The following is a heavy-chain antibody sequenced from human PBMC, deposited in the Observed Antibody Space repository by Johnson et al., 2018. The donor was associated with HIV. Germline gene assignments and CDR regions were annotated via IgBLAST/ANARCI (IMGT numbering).Heavy chain of an antibody. CDR3: AKGLKLGGGDDAFDI. CDR1: GFTFSSYG. CDR2: ISYDGSNK. Sequence: QVQLVESGGGAIQPGRSLRLSCAASGFTFSSYGMHWVRQAPGKGLEWVAVISYDGSNKYYADSVKGRFTISRDNSKKTLYVQMNSLRVEETAVYYCAKGLKLGGGDDAFDIWGQGTMVTVSS. J-gene: IGHJ3*02. V-gene: IGHV3-30*18. D-gene: IGHD7-27*01.